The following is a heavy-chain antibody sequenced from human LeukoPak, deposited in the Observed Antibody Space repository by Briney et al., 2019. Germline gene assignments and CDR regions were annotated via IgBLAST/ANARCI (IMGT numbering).Heavy chain of an antibody. J-gene: IGHJ6*02. V-gene: IGHV3-15*04. Sequence: GGSLRLSCAASGFTFSNAWMSWVRQVPGKGLEWVGQIVSKIDGGTTDYAAPVKGRFTISRDDSKSTLYLQMNSLRIEDTAVYYCTTDEDWNYARKDVWGQGATVIVSS. CDR2: IVSKIDGGTT. CDR1: GFTFSNAW. CDR3: TTDEDWNYARKDV. D-gene: IGHD1-7*01.